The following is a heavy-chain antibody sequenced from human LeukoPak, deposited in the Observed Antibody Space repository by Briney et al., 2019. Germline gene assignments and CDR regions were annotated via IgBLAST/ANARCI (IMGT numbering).Heavy chain of an antibody. CDR2: IKQDGSDK. D-gene: IGHD4-23*01. J-gene: IGHJ4*02. CDR3: ARKTVVGSYFDC. Sequence: GALRLSCAASGFPFSAYWMSWVRQAPGKGLEWVSNIKQDGSDKYYVDSVKGRFTISRDNAKNSLYLQMNSLRAEDTAVYYCARKTVVGSYFDCWGQGTPVTVSS. CDR1: GFPFSAYW. V-gene: IGHV3-7*03.